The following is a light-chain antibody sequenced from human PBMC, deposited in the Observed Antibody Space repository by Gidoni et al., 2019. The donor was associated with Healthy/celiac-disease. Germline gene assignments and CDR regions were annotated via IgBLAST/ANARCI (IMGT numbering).Light chain of an antibody. CDR2: DAS. CDR1: QSVSSY. Sequence: EIVLTQSPATLSLSPGERATLSCRASQSVSSYLAWYQQKPGQAPRLLIYDASNRATGIPARFRGSGSGTDFNLTISSLEPEDFAVYYCQQRSNWPATFGGGTKVEIK. V-gene: IGKV3-11*01. J-gene: IGKJ4*01. CDR3: QQRSNWPAT.